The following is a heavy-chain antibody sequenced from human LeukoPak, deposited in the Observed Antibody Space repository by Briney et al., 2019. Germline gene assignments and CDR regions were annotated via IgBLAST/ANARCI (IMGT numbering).Heavy chain of an antibody. Sequence: ASVKVSCKASGYPFTSFEINWVRQAPGQGLEWMGWINPNSGDTKIAQKFQGRVTMTRDTSISTAYMDLSSLRSDDTAVYYCARGPNYYDSSGFHYRDWGQGTLVTVSS. CDR3: ARGPNYYDSSGFHYRD. D-gene: IGHD3-22*01. CDR1: GYPFTSFE. V-gene: IGHV1-2*02. CDR2: INPNSGDT. J-gene: IGHJ4*02.